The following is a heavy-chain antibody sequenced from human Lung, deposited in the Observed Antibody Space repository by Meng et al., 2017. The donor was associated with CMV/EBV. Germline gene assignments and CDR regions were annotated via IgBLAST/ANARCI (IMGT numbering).Heavy chain of an antibody. Sequence: SETLSLTFTVSGGSISSYYWSWIRQPPGKGLEWIGYIYYSGSTNYNPSLKSRVTISVDTSKNQFSLKLSSVTAADTAVYYCARGGYYDFWSGYSYYYYGMDVWGQGXTVTVSS. V-gene: IGHV4-59*01. CDR1: GGSISSYY. CDR3: ARGGYYDFWSGYSYYYYGMDV. J-gene: IGHJ6*02. D-gene: IGHD3-3*01. CDR2: IYYSGST.